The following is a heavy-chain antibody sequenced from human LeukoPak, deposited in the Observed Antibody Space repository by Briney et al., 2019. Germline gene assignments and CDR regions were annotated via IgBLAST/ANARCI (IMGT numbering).Heavy chain of an antibody. CDR1: GFTVSSNY. D-gene: IGHD4-17*01. Sequence: PGGSLRLSCAASGFTVSSNYISWVRQAPGKGLEWVSVIYSGDSTYYAESVKGRFSISRDNSKNTVYLQMNSLKAEGAAVYYCARGGYGEYVQAFDIWGRGTMVTVSS. V-gene: IGHV3-53*01. J-gene: IGHJ3*02. CDR3: ARGGYGEYVQAFDI. CDR2: IYSGDST.